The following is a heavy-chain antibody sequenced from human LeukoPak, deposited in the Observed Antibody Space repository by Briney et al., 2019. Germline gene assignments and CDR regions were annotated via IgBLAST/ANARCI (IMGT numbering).Heavy chain of an antibody. V-gene: IGHV3-20*04. CDR2: INWNGGST. CDR1: GFTFDDYG. J-gene: IGHJ4*02. Sequence: GGSLRLSCAASGFTFDDYGMSWVRQAPGKGLEWVSGINWNGGSTGCADSVKGRFTISRDNAKNSLYLQMNSLRAEDTALYYCARGHSGYDYSVPGYWGQGTLVTVSS. D-gene: IGHD5-12*01. CDR3: ARGHSGYDYSVPGY.